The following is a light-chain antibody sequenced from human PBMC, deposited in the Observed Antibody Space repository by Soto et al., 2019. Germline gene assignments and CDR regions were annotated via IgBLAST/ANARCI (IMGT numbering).Light chain of an antibody. CDR1: QDISNY. J-gene: IGKJ4*01. Sequence: DIQMTQSPSSLSASVGDRVTITCQASQDISNYLNWYQQKPGKAPKLLIYDASNLETGVPSRFSGSGSGTDFTFTISSLQPEXXATXXXQQYDNLPPTFGGGTKVEIK. CDR3: QQYDNLPPT. CDR2: DAS. V-gene: IGKV1-33*01.